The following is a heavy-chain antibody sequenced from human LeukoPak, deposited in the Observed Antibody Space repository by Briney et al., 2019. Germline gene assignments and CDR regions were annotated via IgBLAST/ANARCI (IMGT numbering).Heavy chain of an antibody. J-gene: IGHJ4*02. D-gene: IGHD3-16*01. V-gene: IGHV3-33*01. CDR1: GFTFSSYA. Sequence: TGGSLRLSCEASGFTFSSYAMHWVRQAPGKGLEWVAILWFDGSHEYFADSVKGRFTVPRDNSKNTLYLQMDSLRVEDTAVYYCARVNAVWGSYCKGPIDYWGQGTLVTVSS. CDR3: ARVNAVWGSYCKGPIDY. CDR2: LWFDGSHE.